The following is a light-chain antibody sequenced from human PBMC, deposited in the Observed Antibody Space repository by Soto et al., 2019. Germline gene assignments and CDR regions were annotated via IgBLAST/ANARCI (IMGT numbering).Light chain of an antibody. CDR1: QSISDY. J-gene: IGKJ2*01. Sequence: DIQMTQSPSTLSASVGDRVIITCRASQSISDYLAWYQQTPGKAPKLLIYDASSLESGVPSRFSGRGSGTEFTLTISSLQPDDFATYYCQQYNSFPYTFGQGTKVDIK. V-gene: IGKV1-5*01. CDR2: DAS. CDR3: QQYNSFPYT.